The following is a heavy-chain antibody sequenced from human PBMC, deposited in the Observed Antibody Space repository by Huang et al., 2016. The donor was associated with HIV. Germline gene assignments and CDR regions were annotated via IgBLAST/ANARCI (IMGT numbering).Heavy chain of an antibody. V-gene: IGHV4-34*01. CDR1: GGSFDDYF. D-gene: IGHD6-19*01. Sequence: QVQLQQWGAGLLKPSETLSLTCAIYGGSFDDYFWAWIRQPPGKGLEWIGEVHRSGRTNKDPSLWRRVTMSADTSNNQFSLKLTSVTAADTGLYFCVRGSSYTKRHWFDPWGQGTLVTVSS. J-gene: IGHJ5*02. CDR2: VHRSGRT. CDR3: VRGSSYTKRHWFDP.